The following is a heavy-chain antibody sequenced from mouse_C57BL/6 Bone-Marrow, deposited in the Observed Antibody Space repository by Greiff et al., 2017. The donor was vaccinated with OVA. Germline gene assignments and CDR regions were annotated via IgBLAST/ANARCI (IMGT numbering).Heavy chain of an antibody. Sequence: VQLQQSGAELARPGASVKLSCKASGYTFTSYGISWVKQRTGQGLEWIGEIYPRSGNTYYNEKFTGKATLTADKSSITAYMELLSLTSEVSAVYFCARLRLPYSYAMDYWGQGTSVTVSS. V-gene: IGHV1-81*01. J-gene: IGHJ4*01. CDR1: GYTFTSYG. D-gene: IGHD2-12*01. CDR3: ARLRLPYSYAMDY. CDR2: IYPRSGNT.